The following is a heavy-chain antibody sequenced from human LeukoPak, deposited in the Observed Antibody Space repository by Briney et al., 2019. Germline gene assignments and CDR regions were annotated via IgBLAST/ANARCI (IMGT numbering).Heavy chain of an antibody. D-gene: IGHD4-17*01. CDR2: INPNSGGT. J-gene: IGHJ5*02. Sequence: ASVRVSFKASGYTFTGYYMHWVRQAPGQGLEWMGWINPNSGGTNYAQKFQGRVTMTRDTSISTAYMELSRLRSDDTAVYYCARVGSYGDYSFDPWGQGTLVTVSS. CDR3: ARVGSYGDYSFDP. CDR1: GYTFTGYY. V-gene: IGHV1-2*02.